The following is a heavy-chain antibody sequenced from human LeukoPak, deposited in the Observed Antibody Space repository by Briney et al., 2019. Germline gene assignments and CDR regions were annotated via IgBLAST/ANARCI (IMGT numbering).Heavy chain of an antibody. D-gene: IGHD3-10*01. Sequence: ASVKVSCKASGYTFTSYYMHWVRQAPGQGLEWMGIINPSGGSTSYAQKFQGRVTMTRDTSTSTVYMELSSLRSEDTAVYYCARYGRLDYDSGKGFDPWGQGTLVTVSS. V-gene: IGHV1-46*01. CDR2: INPSGGST. CDR3: ARYGRLDYDSGKGFDP. J-gene: IGHJ5*02. CDR1: GYTFTSYY.